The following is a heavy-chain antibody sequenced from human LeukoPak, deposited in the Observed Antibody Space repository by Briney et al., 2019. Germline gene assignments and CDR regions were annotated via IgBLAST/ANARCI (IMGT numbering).Heavy chain of an antibody. Sequence: SETLSLTCTVSGGSITSYHWSWIRQPPGKGLEWIGYIHNSGNTNYNPSLKSRVTISIDTSKNQFSLKLSSVTAADTAVYYCARLGRAVTTFFDYWGQGTLVTVFS. CDR2: IHNSGNT. J-gene: IGHJ4*02. CDR3: ARLGRAVTTFFDY. V-gene: IGHV4-59*08. CDR1: GGSITSYH. D-gene: IGHD4-17*01.